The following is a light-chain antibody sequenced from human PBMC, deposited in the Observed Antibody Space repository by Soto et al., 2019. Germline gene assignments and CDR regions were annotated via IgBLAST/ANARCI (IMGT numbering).Light chain of an antibody. Sequence: EIVLTQSPATLSLSPGERATFSCSASQSVSSYLAWYQQKPGQAPRLLIYDASNRATGIPARFSGSGSGTDFTLTISSLEPEDVAVYYCQQRSNWPLVTFGGGTKVEIK. V-gene: IGKV3-11*01. CDR1: QSVSSY. J-gene: IGKJ4*01. CDR3: QQRSNWPLVT. CDR2: DAS.